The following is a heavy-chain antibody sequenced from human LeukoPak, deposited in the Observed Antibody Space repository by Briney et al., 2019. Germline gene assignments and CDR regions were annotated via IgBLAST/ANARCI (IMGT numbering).Heavy chain of an antibody. D-gene: IGHD6-19*01. CDR2: ISYDGSNK. J-gene: IGHJ4*02. Sequence: GGSLRLSCAASGXTFSSYGMHWVRQAPGKGLEWVAVISYDGSNKYYADSVKGRFTISRDNSKNTLYLQMNSLRAEDTAVYYCAKDRLSSGWYPDYWGQGTLVTVSS. CDR3: AKDRLSSGWYPDY. CDR1: GXTFSSYG. V-gene: IGHV3-30*18.